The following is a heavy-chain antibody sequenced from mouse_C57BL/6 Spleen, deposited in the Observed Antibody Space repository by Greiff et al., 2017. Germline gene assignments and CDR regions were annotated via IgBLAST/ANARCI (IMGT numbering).Heavy chain of an antibody. V-gene: IGHV1-63*01. Sequence: QVQLQQSGAELVRPGTSVKMSCKASGYTFTNYWIGWAKQRPGHGLEWIGDIYPGGGYTNYNEKFKGKATLTADKSSSTAYMQFSSLTSEDSAIYYCAIGGGSSYHYFDYWGQGTTRTVSS. CDR3: AIGGGSSYHYFDY. J-gene: IGHJ2*01. CDR2: IYPGGGYT. D-gene: IGHD1-1*01. CDR1: GYTFTNYW.